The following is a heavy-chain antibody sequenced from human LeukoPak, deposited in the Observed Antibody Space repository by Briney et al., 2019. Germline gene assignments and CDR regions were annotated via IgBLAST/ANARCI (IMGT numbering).Heavy chain of an antibody. CDR2: IKQDGSEK. CDR1: GFTFNKFW. CDR3: TRASSSDS. Sequence: PGGSLRLACAASGFTFNKFWMNGVRHAPGKGLEWVANIKQDGSEKYYVDSVKGRFAISRDNVKNSLYLQMNSLRAEDTAVYYCTRASSSDSWGQGTLVTVSS. J-gene: IGHJ4*02. V-gene: IGHV3-7*03.